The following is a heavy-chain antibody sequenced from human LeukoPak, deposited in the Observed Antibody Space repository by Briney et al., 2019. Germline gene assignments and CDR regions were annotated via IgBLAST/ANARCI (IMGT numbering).Heavy chain of an antibody. CDR2: IYHSGGTT. Sequence: SGTLSLTCAVSGGSIRSSNWWSWVRQPPGKGLEWIGEIYHSGGTTNYNPSLKSRVTISVDKSKNQFSLQLSSVTAADTAVYYCARHTPHDYGDPRDFDYWGQGTLVTVSS. CDR1: GGSIRSSNW. V-gene: IGHV4-4*02. CDR3: ARHTPHDYGDPRDFDY. D-gene: IGHD4-17*01. J-gene: IGHJ4*02.